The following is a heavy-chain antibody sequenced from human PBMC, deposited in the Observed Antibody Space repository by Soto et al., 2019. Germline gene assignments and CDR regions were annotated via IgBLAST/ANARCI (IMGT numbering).Heavy chain of an antibody. V-gene: IGHV4-61*01. CDR1: GGSVSSGSYY. J-gene: IGHJ4*02. D-gene: IGHD6-19*01. Sequence: SETLSLTCTVSGGSVSSGSYYWSWIRQPPGKGLEWIGYIYYSGSTNYNPSLKSRVTISVDTSKNQLSLKLSSVTAADTAVYYCARTASGWSMYYFDYWGQGTLVTVSS. CDR3: ARTASGWSMYYFDY. CDR2: IYYSGST.